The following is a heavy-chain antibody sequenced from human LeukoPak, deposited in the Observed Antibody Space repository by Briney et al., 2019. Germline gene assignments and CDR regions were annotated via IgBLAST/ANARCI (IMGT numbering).Heavy chain of an antibody. CDR3: ARGRYCSSTSCYTGDDVFDI. J-gene: IGHJ3*02. CDR1: GFTFSDYY. V-gene: IGHV3-11*01. Sequence: KPGGSLRLSCAASGFTFSDYYMSWIRQAPGKGLEWVSYISSSGSTIYYADSVKGRFTISRDNAKNSLYLQMNSLRAEDTAVYYCARGRYCSSTSCYTGDDVFDIWGQGTMVTVSS. CDR2: ISSSGSTI. D-gene: IGHD2-2*02.